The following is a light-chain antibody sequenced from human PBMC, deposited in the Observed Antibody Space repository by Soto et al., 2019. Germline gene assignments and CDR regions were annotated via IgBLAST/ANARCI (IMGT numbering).Light chain of an antibody. CDR3: SSYTSSSTPFV. CDR1: SSDVGGYNY. Sequence: QSALAQPASVSGSPGQSITISCTGTSSDVGGYNYVSWYQQHPGKAPKLMIYEVSNRPSGVSNRFSGSKSGTTASLTISGLQAEYVADYYCSSYTSSSTPFVFGTGTKVTVL. CDR2: EVS. V-gene: IGLV2-14*01. J-gene: IGLJ1*01.